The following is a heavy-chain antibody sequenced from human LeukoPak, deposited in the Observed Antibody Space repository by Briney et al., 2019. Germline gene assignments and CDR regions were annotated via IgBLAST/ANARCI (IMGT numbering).Heavy chain of an antibody. CDR2: IYPGDSDT. Sequence: GESLKISCKGSGYSFTSYWITWVRQMPGKGLEWMGIIYPGDSDTRYSPSFQGQVTISADKSISTAYLQWSSLKASDTAMYYCARHYDSSGYYPDYWGQGTLVTVSS. D-gene: IGHD3-22*01. CDR3: ARHYDSSGYYPDY. V-gene: IGHV5-51*01. CDR1: GYSFTSYW. J-gene: IGHJ4*02.